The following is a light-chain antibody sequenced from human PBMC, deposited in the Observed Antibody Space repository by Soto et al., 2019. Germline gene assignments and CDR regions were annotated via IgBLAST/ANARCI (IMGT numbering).Light chain of an antibody. CDR3: AAWDDSLNGWV. J-gene: IGLJ3*02. CDR1: TSNVEDNA. CDR2: YDD. Sequence: QSVLTQPPSVSDAPGQRVTISCSGSTSNVEDNAVNWYQQLPGKAPKLLIYYDDLRPSGVSGRFSGSKSGTSASLAISGLQSEDEADYYCAAWDDSLNGWVFGGGTKVTVL. V-gene: IGLV1-36*01.